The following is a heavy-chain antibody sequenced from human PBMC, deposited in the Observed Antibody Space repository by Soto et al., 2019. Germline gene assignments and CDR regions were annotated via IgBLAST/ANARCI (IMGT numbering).Heavy chain of an antibody. CDR3: ARFGVGSTKNPTFDY. CDR2: IYYSGST. Sequence: QVQLQESGPGLLKPAETLSLTCTVSGGSLSRYYWSWIRQPPGQGLEWIGHIYYSGSTSYNPSLNSRVTISVVTSKNQFSLNLSSVTAADTAVYYCARFGVGSTKNPTFDYWGQGALVTVSS. D-gene: IGHD1-26*01. CDR1: GGSLSRYY. V-gene: IGHV4-59*01. J-gene: IGHJ4*02.